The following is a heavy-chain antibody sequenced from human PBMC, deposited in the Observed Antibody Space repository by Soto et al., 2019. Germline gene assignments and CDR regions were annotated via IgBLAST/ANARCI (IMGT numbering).Heavy chain of an antibody. CDR1: GFTLRNAR. V-gene: IGHV3-15*01. CDR3: TTEILWFGELLGGDV. Sequence: LSSSAYGFTLRNARMSWVRQDQGKVLEWVGRIKSKTDGGTTDYAAPVKGRFTISRDDSKNTLYLQMNSLKTEDTAVYYCTTEILWFGELLGGDVWGQGNTVTGSS. J-gene: IGHJ6*02. D-gene: IGHD3-10*01. CDR2: IKSKTDGGTT.